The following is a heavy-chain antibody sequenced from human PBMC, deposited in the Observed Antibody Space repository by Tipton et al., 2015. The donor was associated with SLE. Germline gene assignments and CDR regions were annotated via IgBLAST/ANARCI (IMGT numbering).Heavy chain of an antibody. CDR1: GGSISSGGYY. V-gene: IGHV4-31*03. CDR3: ARHNKGDYYGSGSPYYYYYGMDV. CDR2: IYYSGST. Sequence: TLSLTCTVSGGSISSGGYYWSWIRQHPGKGLEWIGYIYYSGSTNYNPSLKSRVTISVDTSKNQFSLKLSSVTAADTAVYYCARHNKGDYYGSGSPYYYYYGMDVWGQGTTVTVSS. D-gene: IGHD3-10*01. J-gene: IGHJ6*02.